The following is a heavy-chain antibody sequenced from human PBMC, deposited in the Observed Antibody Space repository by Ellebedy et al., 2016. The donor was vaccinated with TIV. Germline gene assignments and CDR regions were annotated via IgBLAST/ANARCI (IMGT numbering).Heavy chain of an antibody. J-gene: IGHJ4*02. D-gene: IGHD2-2*01. CDR3: ARAGGRHSTGSGFY. CDR1: GFTFSMYD. CDR2: ISSSGATI. V-gene: IGHV3-48*01. Sequence: GESLKISCAASGFTFSMYDMNWARQAPGKGLEWVAHISSSGATIYYADSVKGRFTISRDNSRNTVYLQMNNLRAEDTAVFYCARAGGRHSTGSGFYWGQGTRVTVST.